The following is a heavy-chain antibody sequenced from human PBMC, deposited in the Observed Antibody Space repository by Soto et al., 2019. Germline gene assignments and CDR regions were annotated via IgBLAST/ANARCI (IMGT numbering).Heavy chain of an antibody. J-gene: IGHJ4*02. D-gene: IGHD3-16*02. CDR1: GFKVGRYD. V-gene: IGHV3-33*01. Sequence: GGPLRIPCGVPGFKVGRYDVGGARQAPGKGREWLAIIGNDGSEKYYADSVKGRFTISRDNSKNTVFLQMKSLRAEDTAVYYCTRAAISLWLSERGQGTLVTVSS. CDR2: IGNDGSEK. CDR3: TRAAISLWLSE.